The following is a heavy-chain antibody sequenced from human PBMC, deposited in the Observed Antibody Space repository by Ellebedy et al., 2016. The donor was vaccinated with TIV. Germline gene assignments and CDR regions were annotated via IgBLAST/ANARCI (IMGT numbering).Heavy chain of an antibody. V-gene: IGHV4-4*07. CDR1: GGSITRYY. J-gene: IGHJ5*02. Sequence: MPGGSLRLSCTVSGGSITRYYWSWIRQPAGKGLEWVGHIYTSESIIYNPSLKSRVTMSVDTSKNQFSLKLTSVTAADTAVYYCARDPQWELRGGWFDPWGQGILVTVSS. CDR3: ARDPQWELRGGWFDP. CDR2: IYTSESI. D-gene: IGHD1-26*01.